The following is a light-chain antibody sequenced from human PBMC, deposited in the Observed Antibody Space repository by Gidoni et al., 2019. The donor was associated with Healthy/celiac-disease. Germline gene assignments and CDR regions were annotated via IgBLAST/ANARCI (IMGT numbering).Light chain of an antibody. Sequence: QSALTQPASVSGSPGPSITISCTGTSSDVGGYNYVSWYQQHPGKAPRLMIYEVSNRPSGVSDRFSGSKSGNTASLTISGLQAEDEADYYCGSYTSSSTPVVFGGGTKLXVL. J-gene: IGLJ2*01. CDR3: GSYTSSSTPVV. CDR1: SSDVGGYNY. V-gene: IGLV2-14*01. CDR2: EVS.